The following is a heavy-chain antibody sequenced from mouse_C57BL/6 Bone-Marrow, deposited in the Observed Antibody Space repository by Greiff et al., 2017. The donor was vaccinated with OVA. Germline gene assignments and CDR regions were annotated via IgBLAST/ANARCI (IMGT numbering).Heavy chain of an antibody. Sequence: EAQLQQSGPELVKPGASVKIPCKASGYTFTDYNMDWVKQSPGQSLEWIGDINPNNGGTIYNQKFKGKATLTVDKSSSTAYMGLRSLTSEDTAVYYCARKSNGWGDYWGQGTSVTVSS. CDR2: INPNNGGT. V-gene: IGHV1-18*01. CDR1: GYTFTDYN. CDR3: ARKSNGWGDY. J-gene: IGHJ4*01. D-gene: IGHD2-5*01.